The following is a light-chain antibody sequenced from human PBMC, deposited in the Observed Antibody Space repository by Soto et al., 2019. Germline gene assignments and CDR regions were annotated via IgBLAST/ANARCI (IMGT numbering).Light chain of an antibody. CDR2: DNN. CDR3: GTWDSSLSAYV. J-gene: IGLJ1*01. CDR1: SSNIGNNY. V-gene: IGLV1-51*01. Sequence: QSVLTRPPSVSAAAGQKLTISCSGSSSNIGNNYVSWYQQLPGTAPKLLIYDNNKRPSGIPDRFSGSKSGTSATLGITGLQTGDEADYYCGTWDSSLSAYVFGTGTKVTVL.